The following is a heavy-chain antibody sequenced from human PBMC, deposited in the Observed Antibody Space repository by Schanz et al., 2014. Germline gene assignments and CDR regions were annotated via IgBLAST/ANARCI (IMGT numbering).Heavy chain of an antibody. Sequence: EVQLLESGGALEQPGGSLRLSCAVSGFTVNTNYMSWVRQAPGKGLEWVSLIYSGDNTYYADSVKDRFTISGDNSKNTLYLQMNSLRAEDAAVYRCARDKNYDDSAEYGMDVWGQGTTVTVSS. J-gene: IGHJ6*02. CDR1: GFTVNTNY. CDR3: ARDKNYDDSAEYGMDV. CDR2: IYSGDNT. V-gene: IGHV3-66*01. D-gene: IGHD3-22*01.